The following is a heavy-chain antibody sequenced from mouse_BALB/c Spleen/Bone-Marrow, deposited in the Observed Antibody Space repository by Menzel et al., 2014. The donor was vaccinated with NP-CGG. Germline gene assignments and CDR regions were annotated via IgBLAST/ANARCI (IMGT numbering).Heavy chain of an antibody. V-gene: IGHV1-66*01. CDR3: ARLDLFAY. J-gene: IGHJ3*01. CDR2: IYPANGNA. CDR1: GYTFTSYD. Sequence: QVQLQQPGPELVKPGALVKISCKASGYTFTSYDINWVKQRPGQGLEWIGWIYPANGNAKYDPKFQGKATITADTSSNTAYLQLSSLTSEDTAVYYCARLDLFAYWGQGTLVTVSA.